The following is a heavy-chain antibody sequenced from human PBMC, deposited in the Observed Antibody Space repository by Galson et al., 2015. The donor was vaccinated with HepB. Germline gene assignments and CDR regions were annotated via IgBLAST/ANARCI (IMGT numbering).Heavy chain of an antibody. CDR1: GGSISSSSDY. CDR3: ARQVTSGWSKDAFDM. J-gene: IGHJ3*02. V-gene: IGHV4-39*01. D-gene: IGHD6-19*01. CDR2: IYKTGDT. Sequence: SETLSLTCTVSGGSISSSSDYWGWIRQPPGKGLEWIASIYKTGDTYYNPSLQSRVTISVDTSKNEFSLKLTSVTGADTAVYFCARQVTSGWSKDAFDMWGRGTMVTFSS.